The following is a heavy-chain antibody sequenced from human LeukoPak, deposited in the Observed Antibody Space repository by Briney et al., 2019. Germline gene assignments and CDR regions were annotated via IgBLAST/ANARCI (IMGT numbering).Heavy chain of an antibody. CDR1: GGTFSGYA. V-gene: IGHV1-69*05. J-gene: IGHJ4*02. D-gene: IGHD5-24*01. CDR3: ARGSGDGYNFGH. Sequence: SVKVSCKASGGTFSGYAISWVRQAPGQGLEWMGGIIPIFGTANYAQKFQGRVTITTDESTSTAYMELSSLRSEDTAVYYCARGSGDGYNFGHWGQGTLITVSS. CDR2: IIPIFGTA.